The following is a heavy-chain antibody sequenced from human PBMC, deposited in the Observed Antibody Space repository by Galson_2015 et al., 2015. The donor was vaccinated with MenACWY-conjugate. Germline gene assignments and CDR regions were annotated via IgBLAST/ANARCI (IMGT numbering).Heavy chain of an antibody. Sequence: TLSLTCTVSGGSISSSSYYWGWIRQPPGKGLEWIGSIYYSGSTYYNPSLKSRVTISVDTSKNQFSLKLSSVTAADTAVYYCARDRIAVAGGNFDYWGQGTLVTVSS. CDR1: GGSISSSSYY. V-gene: IGHV4-39*07. CDR3: ARDRIAVAGGNFDY. D-gene: IGHD6-19*01. J-gene: IGHJ4*02. CDR2: IYYSGST.